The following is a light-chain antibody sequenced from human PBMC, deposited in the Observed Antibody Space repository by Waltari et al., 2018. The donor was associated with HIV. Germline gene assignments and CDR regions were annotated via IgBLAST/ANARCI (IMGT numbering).Light chain of an antibody. J-gene: IGLJ2*01. Sequence: SDLTQPASVSGVLGQSITISCTGADSDLVFCNFISWYQQQPGKVPKLLLYEVDTRASGVHGRFSGSKSGNTASLTISGLQVEDEGLYHCASYTADDTVLFGGGTTVTV. V-gene: IGLV2-14*01. CDR3: ASYTADDTVL. CDR1: DSDLVFCNF. CDR2: EVD.